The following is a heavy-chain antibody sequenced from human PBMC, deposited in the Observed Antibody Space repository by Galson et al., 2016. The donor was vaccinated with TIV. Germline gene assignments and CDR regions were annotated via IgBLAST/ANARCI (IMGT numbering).Heavy chain of an antibody. D-gene: IGHD3-22*01. V-gene: IGHV4-38-2*01. CDR2: FYYGGST. J-gene: IGHJ4*02. CDR1: GSSISSGYY. Sequence: ETLSLTCAVSGSSISSGYYWGWIRQSPGKGLEWIGSFYYGGSTYYNPPLKSRVAISVDTSKNQFSLRLSSVTAADTAVYYCAKLDNGGYDVDFWGQGTLVSVSS. CDR3: AKLDNGGYDVDF.